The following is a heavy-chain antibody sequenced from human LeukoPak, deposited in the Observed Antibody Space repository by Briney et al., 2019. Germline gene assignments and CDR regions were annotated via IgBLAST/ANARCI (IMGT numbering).Heavy chain of an antibody. CDR3: EKDHYWSIDY. D-gene: IGHD3-3*01. V-gene: IGHV3-74*01. Sequence: GGSLRLSCAASGFDFSSNWMHWVRHAPGQGLVWVSRIKGDGISTNYADSVKGRFTISRDIAKNTLYLQMNSLRAEDTSVYYCEKDHYWSIDYWGRGTLVTVSS. J-gene: IGHJ4*02. CDR2: IKGDGIST. CDR1: GFDFSSNW.